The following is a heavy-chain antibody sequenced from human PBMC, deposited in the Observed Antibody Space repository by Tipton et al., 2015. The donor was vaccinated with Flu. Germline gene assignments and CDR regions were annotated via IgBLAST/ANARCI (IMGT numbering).Heavy chain of an antibody. CDR2: ISGSGGST. CDR3: AKVAVGNWYIER. J-gene: IGHJ2*01. D-gene: IGHD1-26*01. V-gene: IGHV3-23*01. CDR1: GFTFSSYA. Sequence: SLRLSCAASGFTFSSYAMSWVRQAPGKGLEWVSPISGSGGSTYYADSVKGRFTISRDNSKNTLYLQMNSLRAEDTAVYYCAKVAVGNWYIERWGRGALVIVSS.